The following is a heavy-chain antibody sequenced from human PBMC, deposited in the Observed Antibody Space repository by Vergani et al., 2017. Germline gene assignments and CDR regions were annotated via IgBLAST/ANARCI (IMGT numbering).Heavy chain of an antibody. Sequence: QVQLVESGGGVVQPGRSLRLSCAASGFTFSSYAMHWVRQAPGKGLEWVAVISYDGSNKYYADSVKGRFTISRDNSKNTLYLQMNSLRAEDTAVYYRARDPTLADRHCSSTSCYEVGGGFDPWGQGTLVTVSS. J-gene: IGHJ5*02. V-gene: IGHV3-30-3*01. CDR2: ISYDGSNK. D-gene: IGHD2-2*01. CDR3: ARDPTLADRHCSSTSCYEVGGGFDP. CDR1: GFTFSSYA.